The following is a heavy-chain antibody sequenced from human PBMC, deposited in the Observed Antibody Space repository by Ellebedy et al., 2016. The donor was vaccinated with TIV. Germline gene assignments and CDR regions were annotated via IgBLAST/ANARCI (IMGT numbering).Heavy chain of an antibody. D-gene: IGHD6-6*01. CDR3: ARDVAPVRQVTFDC. CDR1: GFTFSSYA. CDR2: ISYDGSNK. V-gene: IGHV3-30*04. J-gene: IGHJ4*02. Sequence: GESLKISCAASGFTFSSYAMHWVRQAPGKGLEWVAVISYDGSNKYYADSVKGRFTISRDNSKNTLYLQMNSLRAEDTAMYYCARDVAPVRQVTFDCWGQGTLVTVSS.